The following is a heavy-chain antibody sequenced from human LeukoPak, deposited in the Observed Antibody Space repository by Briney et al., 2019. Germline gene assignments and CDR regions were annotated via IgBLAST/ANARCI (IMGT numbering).Heavy chain of an antibody. CDR3: AKDKFGSGWYSIVDY. Sequence: GGSLRLSCAASGFTFSSYWMHWVRQAPGKGLVWVSRINSDGSSTSYADSVKGRFTISRDNSKNTLYLQMNSLRAEDTAVYYCAKDKFGSGWYSIVDYWGQGALVTVSS. J-gene: IGHJ4*02. CDR2: INSDGSST. CDR1: GFTFSSYW. D-gene: IGHD6-19*01. V-gene: IGHV3-74*01.